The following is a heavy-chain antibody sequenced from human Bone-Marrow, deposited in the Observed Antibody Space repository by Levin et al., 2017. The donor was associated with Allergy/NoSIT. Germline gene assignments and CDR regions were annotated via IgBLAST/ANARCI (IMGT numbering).Heavy chain of an antibody. V-gene: IGHV4-59*01. Sequence: SETLSLTCTVSGGSISSYYWSWIRQPPGKGLEWIGYIYYSGSTNYNPSLKSRVTISVDTSKNQFSLKLSSVTAADTAVYYCARERKGWYYFDYWGQGTLVTVSS. CDR2: IYYSGST. D-gene: IGHD2-15*01. J-gene: IGHJ4*02. CDR1: GGSISSYY. CDR3: ARERKGWYYFDY.